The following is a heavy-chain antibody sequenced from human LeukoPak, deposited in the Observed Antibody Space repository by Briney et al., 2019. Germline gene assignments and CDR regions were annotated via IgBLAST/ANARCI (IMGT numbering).Heavy chain of an antibody. V-gene: IGHV1-24*01. CDR2: FDPEDGET. CDR1: GYTLTELS. D-gene: IGHD2-21*02. Sequence: ASVKVSCKVSGYTLTELSMHWVRQAPGKGLEWMGGFDPEDGETIYAQKFQGRVTMTEDTSTDTAYMELSSLRSEDTAVYYCATDLIRSGDYYFDYWGQGTLVTVSS. J-gene: IGHJ4*02. CDR3: ATDLIRSGDYYFDY.